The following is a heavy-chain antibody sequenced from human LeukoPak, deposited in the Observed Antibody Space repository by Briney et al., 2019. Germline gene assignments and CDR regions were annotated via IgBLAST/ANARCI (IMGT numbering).Heavy chain of an antibody. CDR1: GGSISSYY. Sequence: SETLSLTCSVSGGSISSYYWSWIRQPPGKGLEWIGYIHYSGSTNYNPSLKSRVTISVDTSKNQFSLKLSSVTAADTAVYYCARTTEGGYTYGYFYYYYMDVWGKGTTVTISS. D-gene: IGHD5-18*01. CDR2: IHYSGST. V-gene: IGHV4-59*01. CDR3: ARTTEGGYTYGYFYYYYMDV. J-gene: IGHJ6*03.